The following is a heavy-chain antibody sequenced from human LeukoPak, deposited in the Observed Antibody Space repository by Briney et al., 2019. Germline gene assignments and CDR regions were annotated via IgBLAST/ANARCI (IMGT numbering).Heavy chain of an antibody. CDR2: IIPIFGIA. Sequence: SVKVSCKASGGTFSSYAISWVRQAPGQGLEWMGRIIPIFGIANYAQKFQGRVTITADKSTSTAYMELSSLRSEDTAVYYCARGWVSLPSSDAFDIWGQGTMVTVSS. CDR1: GGTFSSYA. D-gene: IGHD2-2*01. V-gene: IGHV1-69*04. CDR3: ARGWVSLPSSDAFDI. J-gene: IGHJ3*02.